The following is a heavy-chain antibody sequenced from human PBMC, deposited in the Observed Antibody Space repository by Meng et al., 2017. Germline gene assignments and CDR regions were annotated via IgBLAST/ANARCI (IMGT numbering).Heavy chain of an antibody. V-gene: IGHV4-61*02. Sequence: SETLSLTCTVSGGSISSGSYYWSWIRQPAGKGLEWIGRIYTSGSTNYNPSLESRVTISVDTSKNQFSLKLSSVTAADTAVYYCASGSRYYDILTGYLVGAFDIWGQGTMVTVSS. CDR1: GGSISSGSYY. J-gene: IGHJ3*02. CDR2: IYTSGST. CDR3: ASGSRYYDILTGYLVGAFDI. D-gene: IGHD3-9*01.